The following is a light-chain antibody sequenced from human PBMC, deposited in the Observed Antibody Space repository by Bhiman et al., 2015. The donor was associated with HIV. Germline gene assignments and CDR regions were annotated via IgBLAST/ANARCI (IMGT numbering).Light chain of an antibody. CDR1: PSNIGAGYD. V-gene: IGLV1-50*01. CDR2: ATN. J-gene: IGLJ3*02. Sequence: QSLLTQPPSVSGAPGQTVSISCTGGPSNIGAGYDVHWYQQIPGRAPTLLIYATNRRPSGVPDRFSGSRSGTSASLTITGLQPDDEADYFCGAWDNSLSARVFGGGTKLTVL. CDR3: GAWDNSLSARV.